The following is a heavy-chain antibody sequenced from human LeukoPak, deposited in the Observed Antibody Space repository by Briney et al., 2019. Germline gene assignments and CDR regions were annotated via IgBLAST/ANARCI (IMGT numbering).Heavy chain of an antibody. CDR3: ASGAKFWSGYLDDAFDI. V-gene: IGHV4-4*07. Sequence: PSETLSLTCTVSGGSISSYYWSWIRQPAGKGLEWIGRIYTSGSTNYNPSLKSRVTMSVDTSKNQFSLKLSSVTAADTAVYYCASGAKFWSGYLDDAFDIWGQGTMVTVSS. CDR2: IYTSGST. CDR1: GGSISSYY. J-gene: IGHJ3*02. D-gene: IGHD3-3*01.